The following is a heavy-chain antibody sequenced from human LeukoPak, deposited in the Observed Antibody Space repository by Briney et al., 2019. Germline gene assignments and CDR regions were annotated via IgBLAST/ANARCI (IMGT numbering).Heavy chain of an antibody. J-gene: IGHJ4*02. CDR3: AKGSISPPYSGSYFYYFDY. CDR1: GFTFSSYG. D-gene: IGHD1-26*01. Sequence: GGSLRLSCAASGFTFSSYGMSWVRQAPGKGLEWVSYISSSSSTIYYADSVKGRFTIPRDNSKNTLYLQMNSLRAEDTAVYYCAKGSISPPYSGSYFYYFDYWGQGTLVTVSS. CDR2: ISSSSSTI. V-gene: IGHV3-48*01.